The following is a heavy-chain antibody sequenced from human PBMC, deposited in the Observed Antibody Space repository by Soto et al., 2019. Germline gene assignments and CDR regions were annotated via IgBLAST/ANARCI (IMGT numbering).Heavy chain of an antibody. V-gene: IGHV3-30-3*01. J-gene: IGHJ6*01. CDR1: GFTFSSYA. CDR3: ARDLEVGPARYYYYGMDV. D-gene: IGHD6-25*01. Sequence: QVQLVESGGGVVQPGRSLRLSCAASGFTFSSYAMHWVRQAPGKGLEWVAVISYDGSNKYYADSVKGRFTISRDNSKNTLYLQMNSLRAEDTAVYYCARDLEVGPARYYYYGMDVW. CDR2: ISYDGSNK.